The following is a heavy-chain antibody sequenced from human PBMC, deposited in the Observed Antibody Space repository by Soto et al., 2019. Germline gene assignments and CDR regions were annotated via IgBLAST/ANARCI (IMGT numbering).Heavy chain of an antibody. CDR3: ARDPPPYIAAAVGY. CDR1: GFTVSRNY. CDR2: IYSGGTT. J-gene: IGHJ4*02. V-gene: IGHV3-53*01. D-gene: IGHD6-13*01. Sequence: GGSLRLSCAASGFTVSRNYMSWVRQAPGKGLEWVSVIYSGGTTYHADSVKGRFTISRDNSKNTLYLQMNSLRAEDTAVYYCARDPPPYIAAAVGYWGQGTLVTVSS.